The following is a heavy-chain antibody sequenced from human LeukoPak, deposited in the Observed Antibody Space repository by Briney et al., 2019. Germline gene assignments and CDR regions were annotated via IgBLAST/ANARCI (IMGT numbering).Heavy chain of an antibody. V-gene: IGHV4-34*01. CDR1: GGSFSGYY. Sequence: PSETLSLTCAVYGGSFSGYYWSWIRQPPGKGLEWIGEINHSGSTNYNPSLKSRVTISVDTSKNQSSLKLSSVTAADTAVYYCARQSYSSIDYWGQGTMVTVSS. CDR2: INHSGST. D-gene: IGHD1-26*01. CDR3: ARQSYSSIDY. J-gene: IGHJ4*02.